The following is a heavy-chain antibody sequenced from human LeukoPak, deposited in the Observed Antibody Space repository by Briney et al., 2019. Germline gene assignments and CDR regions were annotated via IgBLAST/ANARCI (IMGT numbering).Heavy chain of an antibody. J-gene: IGHJ4*02. CDR2: INHSGST. CDR1: GGSFSGYY. CDR3: ARPYYYETNGDDN. V-gene: IGHV4-34*01. D-gene: IGHD3-22*01. Sequence: SETLSLTCAVSGGSFSGYYWSWIRQPPGKGLEWIGEINHSGSTNYNPSLKSRVTMSADTSKNQFSLKLNSVTAADTAVYYCARPYYYETNGDDNWGQGALVTVSS.